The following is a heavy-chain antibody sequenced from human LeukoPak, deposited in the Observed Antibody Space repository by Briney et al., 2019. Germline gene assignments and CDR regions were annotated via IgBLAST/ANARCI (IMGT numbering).Heavy chain of an antibody. CDR1: GFTFSIYA. D-gene: IGHD2-2*01. Sequence: GGSLRLSCAASGFTFSIYAMSWVRQAPGKGLGWVSAIGGRTDTTYYADSVKGRFTISRDNSKNTLFLQMNSLRAEDTAVYYCAKGSSTSRPYYFDNWGQGTLVTVSS. J-gene: IGHJ4*02. CDR2: IGGRTDTT. V-gene: IGHV3-23*01. CDR3: AKGSSTSRPYYFDN.